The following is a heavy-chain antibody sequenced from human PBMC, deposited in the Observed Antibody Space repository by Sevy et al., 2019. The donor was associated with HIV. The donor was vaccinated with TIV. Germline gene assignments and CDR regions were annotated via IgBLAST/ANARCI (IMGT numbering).Heavy chain of an antibody. CDR1: GDTFSTYG. J-gene: IGHJ3*02. CDR2: IIPIFGTP. V-gene: IGHV1-69*13. Sequence: ASVKVSCKASGDTFSTYGLSWVRQAPGQGLEWMGGIIPIFGTPNYAQKFQGRVTIIGDESASTAYMELSSLRSEDTALYYCAREGGVATTGDHDAFDIWGHGTLVTVSS. D-gene: IGHD7-27*01. CDR3: AREGGVATTGDHDAFDI.